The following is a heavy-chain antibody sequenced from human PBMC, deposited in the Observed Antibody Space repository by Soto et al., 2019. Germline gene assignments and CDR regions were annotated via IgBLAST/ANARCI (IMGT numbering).Heavy chain of an antibody. CDR1: GFTFSTYA. Sequence: GGSLRLSCSTSGFTFSTYAMNWVRQAPGKGLEWVSALSGSGGTTYYADSVRGRFTISRDNSKNTLFLQMSSLRAEDTAVYYCAKGSARFLEWLYPDVWGQGTTVTVSS. CDR3: AKGSARFLEWLYPDV. V-gene: IGHV3-23*01. CDR2: LSGSGGTT. J-gene: IGHJ6*02. D-gene: IGHD3-3*01.